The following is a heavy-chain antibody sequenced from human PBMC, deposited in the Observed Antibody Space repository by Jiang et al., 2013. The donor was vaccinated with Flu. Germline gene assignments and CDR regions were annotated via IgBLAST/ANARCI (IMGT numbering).Heavy chain of an antibody. D-gene: IGHD1-26*01. CDR3: AKNSGSYYWRSPVGY. V-gene: IGHV3-23*01. Sequence: ISGSGGSTYYADSVKGRFTISRDNSKNTLYLQMNSLRAEDTAVYYCAKNSGSYYWRSPVGYWGQGTLVTVSS. J-gene: IGHJ4*02. CDR2: ISGSGGST.